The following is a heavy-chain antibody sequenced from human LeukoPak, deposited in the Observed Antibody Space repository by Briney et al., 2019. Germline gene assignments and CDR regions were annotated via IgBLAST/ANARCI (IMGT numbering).Heavy chain of an antibody. Sequence: SETLSPTCTVSGGSVSSGSYYWSWIRQPPGKGLEWSGYIYYSGSTNYHPSIKGRVPISVDTSKNQFSLKLSSVTAADTAVYYCASGGGVVVPAAFYYYGMDVWGKGTTVTVSS. CDR3: ASGGGVVVPAAFYYYGMDV. J-gene: IGHJ6*04. CDR1: GGSVSSGSYY. V-gene: IGHV4-61*01. D-gene: IGHD2-2*01. CDR2: IYYSGST.